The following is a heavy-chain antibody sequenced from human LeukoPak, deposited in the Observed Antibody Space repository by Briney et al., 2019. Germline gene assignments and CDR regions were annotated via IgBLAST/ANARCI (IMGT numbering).Heavy chain of an antibody. CDR1: GCTFSRYW. CDR3: AREIHSTGYYYGGGYMDV. CDR2: INQDGSEK. J-gene: IGHJ6*03. D-gene: IGHD3-22*01. V-gene: IGHV3-7*01. Sequence: PGGSLRLSCVASGCTFSRYWMTWVRQSPEKGLEWVANINQDGSEKRYADSVKGRFTISRDNAKNSLYLQMTSLRAEDTAVYFCAREIHSTGYYYGGGYMDVWGEGTTVTVSS.